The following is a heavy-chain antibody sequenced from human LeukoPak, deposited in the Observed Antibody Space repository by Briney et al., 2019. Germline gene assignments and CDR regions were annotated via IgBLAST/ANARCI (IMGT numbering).Heavy chain of an antibody. V-gene: IGHV3-23*01. D-gene: IGHD5-24*01. CDR2: ISFSGDNS. CDR3: AKDIQLST. Sequence: GGSLRLSCAASGFNFRDAAMTWVRQAPGRGLEWVALISFSGDNSYYADSVKGRFSVSRDNSENTLSLQMNSLRVEDTARYYCAKDIQLSTWGLGTMVTVSS. J-gene: IGHJ3*01. CDR1: GFNFRDAA.